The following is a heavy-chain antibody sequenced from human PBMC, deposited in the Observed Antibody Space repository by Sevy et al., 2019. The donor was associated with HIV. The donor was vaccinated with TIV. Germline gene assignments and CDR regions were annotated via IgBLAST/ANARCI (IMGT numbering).Heavy chain of an antibody. CDR3: ARRAPYCSSTSCSRQYYFDY. Sequence: ASVKVSCEVSGYTLTELSMHWVRQAPGKGLAWMGGFDPEDGETIYAQKFQGRVTMTEDTSTDTAYMELSSLRSEDTAVYYCARRAPYCSSTSCSRQYYFDYWGQGTLVTVSS. D-gene: IGHD2-2*01. CDR1: GYTLTELS. CDR2: FDPEDGET. V-gene: IGHV1-24*01. J-gene: IGHJ4*02.